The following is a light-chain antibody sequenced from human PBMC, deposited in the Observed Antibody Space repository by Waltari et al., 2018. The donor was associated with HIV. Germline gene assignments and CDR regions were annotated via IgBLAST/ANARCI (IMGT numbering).Light chain of an antibody. J-gene: IGLJ1*01. CDR2: EVS. V-gene: IGLV2-14*01. Sequence: QSALTQPASVSGSPGQSITISCTGTSSDVGGYNYVSWYQHHPGKAPKLMIYEVSNRPSGVSNRFSGSKPGNTASLTISGLQAEDEADYYCSSYSSSNTLYVFGTGTKVTVL. CDR1: SSDVGGYNY. CDR3: SSYSSSNTLYV.